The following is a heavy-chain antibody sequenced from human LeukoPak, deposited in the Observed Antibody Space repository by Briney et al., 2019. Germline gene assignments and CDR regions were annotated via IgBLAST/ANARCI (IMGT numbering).Heavy chain of an antibody. V-gene: IGHV3-30*03. CDR3: ARDLAVAGTGFDY. J-gene: IGHJ4*02. Sequence: GGSLRLSCAASGFTFSSYGMHWVRQAPGKGLEWVAVISYDGSNKYYADSVKGRFTISRDNSKNTLYLQMNSLRAEDTAVYYCARDLAVAGTGFDYWGQGTLVTVSS. D-gene: IGHD6-19*01. CDR1: GFTFSSYG. CDR2: ISYDGSNK.